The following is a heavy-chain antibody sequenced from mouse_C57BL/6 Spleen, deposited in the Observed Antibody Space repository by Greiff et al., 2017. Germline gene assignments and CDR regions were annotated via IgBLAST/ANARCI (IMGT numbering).Heavy chain of an antibody. Sequence: DVQLQESGGDLVKPGGSLKLSCAASGFTFSSYGMSWVRQTPDKRLEWVATISSGGSYTYYPDSVKGRFTISRDNAKNTLYLQMSSLKSEDTAMYYCARPLIYDGYSLFAYWGQGTLVTVSA. CDR2: ISSGGSYT. CDR1: GFTFSSYG. J-gene: IGHJ3*01. CDR3: ARPLIYDGYSLFAY. V-gene: IGHV5-6*01. D-gene: IGHD2-3*01.